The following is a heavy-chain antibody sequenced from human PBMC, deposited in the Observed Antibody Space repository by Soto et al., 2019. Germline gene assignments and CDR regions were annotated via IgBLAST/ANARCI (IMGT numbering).Heavy chain of an antibody. J-gene: IGHJ5*02. V-gene: IGHV4-31*03. Sequence: QVQLQESGPGLVKPSQTLSLTCTVSGDSLSRGNYWTWVRQHPEEGLQWIGYISYSGSTYYNPSLKSRVTISADTSENLFSLRLTSVTAADAAVYYCARATPTAAVDSWGQGTLVTVSS. CDR3: ARATPTAAVDS. D-gene: IGHD2-21*02. CDR2: ISYSGST. CDR1: GDSLSRGNY.